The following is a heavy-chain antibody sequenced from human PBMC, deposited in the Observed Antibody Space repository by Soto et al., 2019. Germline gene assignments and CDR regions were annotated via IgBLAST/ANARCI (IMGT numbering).Heavy chain of an antibody. CDR1: GGSISNYY. D-gene: IGHD6-13*01. J-gene: IGHJ6*02. V-gene: IGHV4-59*01. CDR2: IHYSGST. Sequence: QVQLQESGPGLVKPSETLSLTCSVSGGSISNYYWSWIRQPPGKGLEWIGYIHYSGSTNYNPSLKSRVTISVDTSKNQFFLKLSSVTAADTAVYYCAREDSSSWHYGMDVWGQGTTVTVSS. CDR3: AREDSSSWHYGMDV.